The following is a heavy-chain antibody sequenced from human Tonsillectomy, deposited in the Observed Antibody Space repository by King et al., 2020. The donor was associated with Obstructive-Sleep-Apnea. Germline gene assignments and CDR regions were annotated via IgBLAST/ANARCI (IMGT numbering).Heavy chain of an antibody. CDR2: LTNRGSTT. CDR1: GLTFSRHG. Sequence: LQLQESGGGLVEPGGSLRLSCAASGLTFSRHGMNWVRQAPGKGLEWVSGLTNRGSTTYYTDSVKGRFTIFRDNSKNTLYLQMNSLRAEDTAIYFCAKGGRTLQFGEVMEGYFDYWGQGTLVTVSS. V-gene: IGHV3-23*01. J-gene: IGHJ4*02. CDR3: AKGGRTLQFGEVMEGYFDY. D-gene: IGHD3-3*01.